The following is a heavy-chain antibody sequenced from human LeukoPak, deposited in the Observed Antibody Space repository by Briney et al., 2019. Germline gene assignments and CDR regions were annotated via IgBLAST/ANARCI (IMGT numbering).Heavy chain of an antibody. D-gene: IGHD3-22*01. Sequence: PGGSLRLSCAASGFTFNSYAMNWVRQAPGKGLEWVSSISSSSSYIYYADSVKGRFTISRDNAKNSLYLQMNSLRAEDTAVYYCARALDSSGYLLVWGQGTLVTVSS. V-gene: IGHV3-21*01. CDR3: ARALDSSGYLLV. J-gene: IGHJ4*02. CDR1: GFTFNSYA. CDR2: ISSSSSYI.